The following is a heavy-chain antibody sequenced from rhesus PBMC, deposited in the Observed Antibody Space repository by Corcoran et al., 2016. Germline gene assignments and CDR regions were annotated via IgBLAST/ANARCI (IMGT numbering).Heavy chain of an antibody. Sequence: EVQLVETGGGLVQPGGSLKLSCAASGFTFSSYDMSWVRQAPGKGLEWVSAINSGGGSTYTGDSVKGRFPISRDNSKNTLSRQMDSLRAEDTAVYYCAKVGSLDVWGRGVLVTVSS. CDR3: AKVGSLDV. CDR1: GFTFSSYD. J-gene: IGHJ5-2*02. CDR2: INSGGGST. V-gene: IGHV3S5*01.